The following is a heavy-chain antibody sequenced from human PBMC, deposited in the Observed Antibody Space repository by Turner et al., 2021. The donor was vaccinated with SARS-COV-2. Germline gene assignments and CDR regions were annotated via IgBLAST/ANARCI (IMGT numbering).Heavy chain of an antibody. CDR2: IASNTDGGAT. D-gene: IGHD3-16*01. J-gene: IGHJ4*02. Sequence: EVQLVESGGDLVKPGGSLRLSCAASGFTFANAWMSWVRQAPGKGLEWVGHIASNTDGGATYYAAPVKGRFTISRDDSKTTLFPQMTSLKAEDTAVYYCVGAFLGNWGQGTLVTVSS. CDR3: VGAFLGN. CDR1: GFTFANAW. V-gene: IGHV3-15*04.